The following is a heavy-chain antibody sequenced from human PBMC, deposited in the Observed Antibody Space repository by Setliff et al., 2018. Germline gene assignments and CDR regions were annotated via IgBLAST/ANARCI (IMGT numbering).Heavy chain of an antibody. CDR2: FDPEDGET. CDR3: ARANDYSSGWYFYYYGMDV. Sequence: GASVKVSCKASGYTFTSYYMHWVRQAPGKGLEWMGGFDPEDGETIYAQKFQGRVTMTRDTSISTAYMELRSLRSDDTAVYYCARANDYSSGWYFYYYGMDVWGQGTTVTVSS. V-gene: IGHV1-2*02. CDR1: GYTFTSYY. J-gene: IGHJ6*02. D-gene: IGHD6-19*01.